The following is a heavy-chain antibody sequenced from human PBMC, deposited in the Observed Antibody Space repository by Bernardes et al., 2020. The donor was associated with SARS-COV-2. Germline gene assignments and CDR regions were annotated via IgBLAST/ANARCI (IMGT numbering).Heavy chain of an antibody. Sequence: WGSLRLSCAASGFTFNNFGLHWVRQAPGRGLALVAVLSYYGSKKSYADSLEGRFPISKDNSKSTWYLQMHNLGAEDPAIYYCAKVQASFWIRPDNSGMDVWGQGTTVTVAS. CDR2: LSYYGSKK. V-gene: IGHV3-30*18. D-gene: IGHD5-18*01. CDR1: GFTFNNFG. CDR3: AKVQASFWIRPDNSGMDV. J-gene: IGHJ6*02.